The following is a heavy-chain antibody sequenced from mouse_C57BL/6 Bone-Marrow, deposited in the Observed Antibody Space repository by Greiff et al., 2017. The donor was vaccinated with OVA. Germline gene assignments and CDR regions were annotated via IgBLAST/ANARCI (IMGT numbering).Heavy chain of an antibody. Sequence: LKQSGAELVRPGASVKLSCTASGFNIKDDYMHWVKQRPEQGLEWIGWIDPENGDTEYASKFQGKATITADTSSNTAYLQLSSLTSEDTAVYYCTTINWFAYWGQGTLVTVSA. CDR1: GFNIKDDY. D-gene: IGHD2-4*01. CDR3: TTINWFAY. V-gene: IGHV14-4*01. CDR2: IDPENGDT. J-gene: IGHJ3*01.